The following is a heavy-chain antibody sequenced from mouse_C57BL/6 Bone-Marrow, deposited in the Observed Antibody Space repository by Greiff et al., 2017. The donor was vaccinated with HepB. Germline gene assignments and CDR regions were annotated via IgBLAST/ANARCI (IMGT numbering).Heavy chain of an antibody. V-gene: IGHV1-55*01. Sequence: QVQLQQPGAELVKPGASVKMSCKASGYTFTSYWITWVKQRPGQGLEWIGDIYPGSGSTNYNEKFKSKATLTVATSSSTAYMQLSSLTSEDSAVYYCAHYGNPGYFDYWGQGTTLTVSS. CDR1: GYTFTSYW. D-gene: IGHD2-1*01. CDR2: IYPGSGST. CDR3: AHYGNPGYFDY. J-gene: IGHJ2*01.